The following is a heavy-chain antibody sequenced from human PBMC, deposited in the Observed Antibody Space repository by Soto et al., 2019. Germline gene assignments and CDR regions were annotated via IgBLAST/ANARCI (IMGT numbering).Heavy chain of an antibody. J-gene: IGHJ6*02. CDR3: RGSSFYYYYYYGMDV. Sequence: PSETLSLTCAVYGGSFSGYYWSWIRQPPGKGLEWIGEINHSGSTNYNPSLKSRVTISVDTSKNQFSLKLSSVTAADTAVYYCRGSSFYYYYYYGMDVWGQGTTVTAP. D-gene: IGHD6-6*01. CDR1: GGSFSGYY. V-gene: IGHV4-34*01. CDR2: INHSGST.